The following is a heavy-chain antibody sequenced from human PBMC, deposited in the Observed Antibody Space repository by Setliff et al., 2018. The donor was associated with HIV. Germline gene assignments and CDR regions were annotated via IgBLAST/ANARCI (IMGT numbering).Heavy chain of an antibody. V-gene: IGHV4-61*09. CDR3: ARGNSRRLRVHYYYYYMDV. CDR1: GGSISSGGYY. CDR2: IYTSGNT. D-gene: IGHD4-17*01. Sequence: SETLSLTCTVSGGSISSGGYYWSWIRQPAGKGLEWIGHIYTSGNTNHNPSLKSRVTISVDTSENQFSLKLSSVTAADTAVYYCARGNSRRLRVHYYYYYMDVWGKGTTVTVSS. J-gene: IGHJ6*03.